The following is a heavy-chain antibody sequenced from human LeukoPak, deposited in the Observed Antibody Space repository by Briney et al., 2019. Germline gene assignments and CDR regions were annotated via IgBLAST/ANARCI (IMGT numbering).Heavy chain of an antibody. V-gene: IGHV4-34*01. J-gene: IGHJ4*02. CDR2: INHSGST. D-gene: IGHD6-19*01. CDR3: ASMSYSSGWYRFDC. CDR1: GGSFSGYY. Sequence: SETLSLTCAVYGGSFSGYYWSWIRQPPGKGLEWIGEINHSGSTNYNPSLKSRVTISVDTSKNQFSLKLSSVTAADTAVYYCASMSYSSGWYRFDCWGQGTLVTVSS.